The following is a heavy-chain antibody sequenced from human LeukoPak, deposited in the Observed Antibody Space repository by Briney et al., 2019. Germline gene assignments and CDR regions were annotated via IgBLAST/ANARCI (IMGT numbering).Heavy chain of an antibody. CDR3: ARDLSSSSSVYYYYYMDV. D-gene: IGHD6-6*01. V-gene: IGHV4-34*01. J-gene: IGHJ6*03. Sequence: SETLSLTCAVYGGSFSGYYWSWIRQPPGKGLEWIGEINHSGSTNYNPSLKSRVTISVDTSKNQFSLKLSSVTAADTAVYYCARDLSSSSSVYYYYYMDVWGKGTTVTVSS. CDR1: GGSFSGYY. CDR2: INHSGST.